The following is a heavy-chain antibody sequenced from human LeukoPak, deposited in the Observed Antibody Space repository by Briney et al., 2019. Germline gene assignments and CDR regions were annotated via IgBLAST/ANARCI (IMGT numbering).Heavy chain of an antibody. V-gene: IGHV3-43*01. D-gene: IGHD3-22*01. CDR2: ISWDGGST. Sequence: PGGSLRLSCAASGFTFDDYTMHWVRQAPGKGLEWVSLISWDGGSTYYADSVKGRFTISRDNSKNSLYLQMNSLRTEDTALYYCAKGKYDSSAGTTLDIWGQGTMVTVSS. CDR3: AKGKYDSSAGTTLDI. CDR1: GFTFDDYT. J-gene: IGHJ3*02.